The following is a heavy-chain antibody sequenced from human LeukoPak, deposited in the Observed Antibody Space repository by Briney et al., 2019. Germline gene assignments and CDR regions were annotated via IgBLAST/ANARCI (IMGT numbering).Heavy chain of an antibody. CDR1: GGTFSSYA. CDR3: ARQVLPAALDY. J-gene: IGHJ4*02. V-gene: IGHV1-69*01. CDR2: IIPIFGTA. Sequence: SVKVSCKASGGTFSSYAINWLRQAPGQGLEWMGGIIPIFGTANYAQKFQGRVTITSDESTSTAYMELSSLRSEDTAVYYCARQVLPAALDYWDQGTLVTVSS.